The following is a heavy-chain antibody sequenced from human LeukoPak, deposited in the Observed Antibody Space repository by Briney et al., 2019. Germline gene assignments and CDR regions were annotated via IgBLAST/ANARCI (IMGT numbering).Heavy chain of an antibody. CDR1: GGSISSYY. CDR2: IYTSGST. V-gene: IGHV4-4*07. D-gene: IGHD1-20*01. Sequence: SETLSLTCTVSGGSISSYYWSWIRQPAGKGLEWIGRIYTSGSTNYHPSLKGRVTMSVDTSKNQFSLKLSSVTAADTPVYYCARDRGDNWKYSIWAYLDPWGQGTPVTVSS. J-gene: IGHJ5*02. CDR3: ARDRGDNWKYSIWAYLDP.